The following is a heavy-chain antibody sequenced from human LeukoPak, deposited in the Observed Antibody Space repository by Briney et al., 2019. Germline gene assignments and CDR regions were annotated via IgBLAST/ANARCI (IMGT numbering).Heavy chain of an antibody. CDR3: ARGSIYYDFWSGYYGGYYYMDV. Sequence: GGSLRLSCAASGFTFSSYSMNWVRQAPGKGLEWVSSISSSSSYIYYADSVKGRFTISRDNAKNSLYLQMNSLRAEDTAVYYCARGSIYYDFWSGYYGGYYYMDVWGKGTTVTVSS. J-gene: IGHJ6*03. CDR1: GFTFSSYS. D-gene: IGHD3-3*01. CDR2: ISSSSSYI. V-gene: IGHV3-21*01.